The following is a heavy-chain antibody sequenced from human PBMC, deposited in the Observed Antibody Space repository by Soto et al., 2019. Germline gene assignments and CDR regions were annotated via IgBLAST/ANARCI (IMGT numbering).Heavy chain of an antibody. V-gene: IGHV1-8*01. Sequence: ASVKVSCKASGYTFTSYDINWVRQATGQGLEWMGWMNPNSGNTGYAQKFQGRVTMTRNTSISTAYMELSSLRSEDTAVYYCAVLGYCSGGSCYSDYYGMDVWGQGTTVTVSS. CDR2: MNPNSGNT. J-gene: IGHJ6*02. D-gene: IGHD2-15*01. CDR3: AVLGYCSGGSCYSDYYGMDV. CDR1: GYTFTSYD.